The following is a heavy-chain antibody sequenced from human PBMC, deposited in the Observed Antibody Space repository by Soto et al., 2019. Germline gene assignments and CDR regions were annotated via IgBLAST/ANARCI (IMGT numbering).Heavy chain of an antibody. D-gene: IGHD5-12*01. CDR1: GGTFSSYT. V-gene: IGHV1-69*02. Sequence: QVQLVQSGAEVKKPGSSVKVSCKASGGTFSSYTISWVRRAPGQGLEWMGRIIPILGIANYAQKFQGRVTITADKSASTPYMELSSRRSEDTAVYYCARGLIVATIGAYYYGMDVWGQGTTVTVSS. J-gene: IGHJ6*02. CDR3: ARGLIVATIGAYYYGMDV. CDR2: IIPILGIA.